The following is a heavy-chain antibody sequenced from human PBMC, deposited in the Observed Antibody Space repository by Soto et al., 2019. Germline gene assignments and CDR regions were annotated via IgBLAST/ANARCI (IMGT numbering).Heavy chain of an antibody. J-gene: IGHJ5*02. CDR2: ISDTGTRT. CDR3: AKSLDIHYKNWFDP. D-gene: IGHD4-4*01. Sequence: QILESGGSLVQPGGSLRLSCVAAGFTFSSAAMNWVRQAPGMGLEWVSIISDTGTRTHYADSVKGRFTISRDNSKNTLYLDMNSLRAEDTAVYYCAKSLDIHYKNWFDPWGQGTLVTVSS. CDR1: GFTFSSAA. V-gene: IGHV3-23*01.